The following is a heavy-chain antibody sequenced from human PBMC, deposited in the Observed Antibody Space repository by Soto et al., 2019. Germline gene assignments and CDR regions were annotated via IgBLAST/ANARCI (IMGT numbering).Heavy chain of an antibody. D-gene: IGHD2-2*02. CDR1: VYTCTSCY. CDR3: ARDPSIVVVPAAIMGDNWFDP. V-gene: IGHV1-46*01. J-gene: IGHJ5*02. Sequence: SVKVSCMASVYTCTSCYMHWMRQATGPGLAWMGIINPSGGSTSYAQKFQGRVTMTRDTSTSTVYMELSSLRSEDTAVYYCARDPSIVVVPAAIMGDNWFDPWGQGTLVTVSS. CDR2: INPSGGST.